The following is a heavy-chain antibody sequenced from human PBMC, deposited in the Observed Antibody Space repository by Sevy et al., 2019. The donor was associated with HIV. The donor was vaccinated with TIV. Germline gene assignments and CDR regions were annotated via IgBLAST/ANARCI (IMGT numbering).Heavy chain of an antibody. D-gene: IGHD6-6*01. CDR1: VGSFSGYY. V-gene: IGHV4-34*01. J-gene: IGHJ6*02. Sequence: SETLSLTCAVYVGSFSGYYWSWIRQPPGKGLEWIGEINHSGSTNYNPSLKSRVTISVDTSKNQFSLKLSSVTAADTAVYYCARDPGRYSSSSGAYYYYGMDVWGQGTTVTVSS. CDR3: ARDPGRYSSSSGAYYYYGMDV. CDR2: INHSGST.